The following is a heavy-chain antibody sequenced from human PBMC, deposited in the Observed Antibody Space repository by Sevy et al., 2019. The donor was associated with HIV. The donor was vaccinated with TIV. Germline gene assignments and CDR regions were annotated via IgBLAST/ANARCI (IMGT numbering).Heavy chain of an antibody. CDR2: IWYDGNNQ. V-gene: IGHV3-33*01. J-gene: IGHJ4*02. CDR3: ARDPRIFGDYLLTYFDY. Sequence: GGSLRLSCVAPGFAFSDYGMHWVRQAPGKGLEWVAVIWYDGNNQHYADSVRGRFTISRDNSKNTLYLQLCSLRAEDTAVYYCARDPRIFGDYLLTYFDYWGQGVLVTVSS. CDR1: GFAFSDYG. D-gene: IGHD4-17*01.